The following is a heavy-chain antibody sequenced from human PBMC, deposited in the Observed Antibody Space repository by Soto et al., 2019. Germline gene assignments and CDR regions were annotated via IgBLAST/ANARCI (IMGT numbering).Heavy chain of an antibody. CDR3: ARSPYYDFWSGYQNWFAP. Sequence: SAKVSCKVSGYKFTNCAIHWVRQAPGRSLEWMGCINPANGYTKYSQKFQDRVTMTRDTPDSTAYMEMKSLTYEDTAVYYCARSPYYDFWSGYQNWFAPWGQGSLVTVSS. J-gene: IGHJ5*02. CDR1: GYKFTNCA. CDR2: INPANGYT. V-gene: IGHV1-3*01. D-gene: IGHD3-3*01.